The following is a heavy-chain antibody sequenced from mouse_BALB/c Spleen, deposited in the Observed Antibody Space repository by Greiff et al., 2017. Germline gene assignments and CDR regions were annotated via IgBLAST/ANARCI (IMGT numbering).Heavy chain of an antibody. D-gene: IGHD1-1*01. V-gene: IGHV1-5*01. CDR2: IYPGNSDT. CDR1: GYSFTSYW. J-gene: IGHJ2*01. Sequence: ELQLQQSGTVLARPGASVKMSCKASGYSFTSYWMHWVKQRPGQGLEWIGAIYPGNSDTSYNQKFKGKAKLTAVTSASTAYMELSSLTNEDSAVYYCQRDGSGYFDYWGKGTTQTVTA. CDR3: QRDGSGYFDY.